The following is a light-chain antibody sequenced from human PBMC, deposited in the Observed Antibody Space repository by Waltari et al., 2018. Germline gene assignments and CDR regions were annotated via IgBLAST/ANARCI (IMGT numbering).Light chain of an antibody. CDR1: QRLTKTY. CDR3: QQYGSSVMYT. Sequence: VLTQSPGTLSLSPGERGTLSCRASQRLTKTYLAWYQQKPGQAPRLLIYGASSRAPGIPDRFSGSGSGTDFTLTISRLEPEDFAMYYCQQYGSSVMYTFGQGTKVEIK. V-gene: IGKV3-20*01. CDR2: GAS. J-gene: IGKJ2*01.